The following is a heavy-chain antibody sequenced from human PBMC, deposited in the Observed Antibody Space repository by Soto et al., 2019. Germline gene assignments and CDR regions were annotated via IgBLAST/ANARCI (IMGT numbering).Heavy chain of an antibody. J-gene: IGHJ5*02. Sequence: TLSLTCTVSGGSISSGGYYWSWIRQHXXXXXXXIXXXPYXXNNXXXXXXXSXXXXXXATYKNQFSLKLSSVTAADTAVYYCARRVDPWGQGTMVTVYS. CDR1: GGSISSGGYY. CDR3: ARRVDP. V-gene: IGHV4-31*01. CDR2: XPYXXNN.